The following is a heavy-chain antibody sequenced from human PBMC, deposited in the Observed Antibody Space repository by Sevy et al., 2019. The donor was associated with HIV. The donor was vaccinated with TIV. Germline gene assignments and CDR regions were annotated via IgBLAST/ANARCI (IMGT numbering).Heavy chain of an antibody. CDR2: INPSGTST. CDR3: AREWVSHDGGPGYFQH. CDR1: GYIFTSYY. V-gene: IGHV1-46*01. J-gene: IGHJ1*01. Sequence: ASVKVSCKASGYIFTSYYINWVRLAPGQGLEWMGIINPSGTSTTYAQNFQGRVTMTRDTSTSTVYMDLSSLRSEDTAVYYSAREWVSHDGGPGYFQHWGQGTLVTVSS. D-gene: IGHD2-15*01.